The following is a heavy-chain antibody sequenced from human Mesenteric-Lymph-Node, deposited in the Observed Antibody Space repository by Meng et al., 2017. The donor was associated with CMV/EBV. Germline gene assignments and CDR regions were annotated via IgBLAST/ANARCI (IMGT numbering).Heavy chain of an antibody. V-gene: IGHV4-34*01. CDR3: ARHQRWLKSEGGFNY. D-gene: IGHD4-23*01. Sequence: QGQLLQWGAGSLKPSDTMSLTCAVYGGTFSSYYWSWIRQPPGKGLEWIGEINHSGSTNYNPSLKSRVTISVDTSTNQFALKLSSVTAADTAVYYCARHQRWLKSEGGFNYWGQGTLVTVSS. CDR2: INHSGST. J-gene: IGHJ4*02. CDR1: GGTFSSYY.